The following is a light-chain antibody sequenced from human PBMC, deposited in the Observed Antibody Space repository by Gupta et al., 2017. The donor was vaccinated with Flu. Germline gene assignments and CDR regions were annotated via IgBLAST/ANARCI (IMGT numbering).Light chain of an antibody. Sequence: GTLSLSPGERATLSGRASQSVSSTFLAWYQQRPGQAPRLLIYATSSRATGIPDRFSGSGSGTDFTLTISRLEPEDFAGYYCLRDGSPTWTFGQGTKVEIK. J-gene: IGKJ1*01. V-gene: IGKV3-20*01. CDR1: QSVSSTF. CDR2: ATS. CDR3: LRDGSPTWT.